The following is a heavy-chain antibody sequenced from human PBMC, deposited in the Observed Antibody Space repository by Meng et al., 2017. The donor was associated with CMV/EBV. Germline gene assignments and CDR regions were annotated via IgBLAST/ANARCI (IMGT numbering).Heavy chain of an antibody. Sequence: GESLKISCAASGFPFSAYNMNWVRQAPGKGLEWVSSIDSSGTVILYADSVKGRFTISRDSAKNSLYLQMNSLRAEDTAAYYCARDSKVVTPTVILYYGMDVWGQGTTVTVSS. CDR1: GFPFSAYN. V-gene: IGHV3-21*01. D-gene: IGHD4-23*01. CDR3: ARDSKVVTPTVILYYGMDV. J-gene: IGHJ6*02. CDR2: IDSSGTVI.